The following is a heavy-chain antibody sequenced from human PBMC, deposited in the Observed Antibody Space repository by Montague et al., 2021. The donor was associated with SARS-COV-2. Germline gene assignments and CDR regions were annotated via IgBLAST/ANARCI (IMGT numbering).Heavy chain of an antibody. D-gene: IGHD3-16*02. Sequence: SETLSLTCSVSGDSMSTNYWSWIRQPPGKGLEWIGHIYNSGTTIYNPSLKSRATIFIDVSKTQFSLRLSSVTATDTAVYYCARMFYDYMWETSRYRGNYFDSWGQGTLVTVSS. CDR3: ARMFYDYMWETSRYRGNYFDS. V-gene: IGHV4-59*01. J-gene: IGHJ4*02. CDR1: GDSMSTNY. CDR2: IYNSGTT.